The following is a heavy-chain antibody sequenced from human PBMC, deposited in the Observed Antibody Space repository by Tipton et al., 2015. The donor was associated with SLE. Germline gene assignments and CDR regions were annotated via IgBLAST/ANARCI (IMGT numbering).Heavy chain of an antibody. CDR2: MYYSGST. CDR1: GGSISSSSYY. Sequence: TLSLTCTVSGGSISSSSYYWAWIRQPPGKGLEWIGSMYYSGSTYYNPSLKSRVTISIDTSKNQFSLKLSSMTAADTAVYYCARHERWPHFDYWGQGTLVTVSS. CDR3: ARHERWPHFDY. D-gene: IGHD6-19*01. V-gene: IGHV4-39*07. J-gene: IGHJ4*02.